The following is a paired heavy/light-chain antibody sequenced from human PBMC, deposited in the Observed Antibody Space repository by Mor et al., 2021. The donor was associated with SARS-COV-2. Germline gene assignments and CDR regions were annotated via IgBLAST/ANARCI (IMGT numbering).Heavy chain of an antibody. Sequence: EVQLLESGGGLVQPGGSLRLSCAASGFTFSSYAMSWVRQAPGKGLEWVSAISGSGGSTYYADSVKGRFTISRDNSKNTLYLQMNSLRAEDTAVYYCAKLSSHVEPAEVGATTGGYFDYWGQGTLVTVSS. V-gene: IGHV3-23*01. CDR3: AKLSSHVEPAEVGATTGGYFDY. D-gene: IGHD1-26*01. CDR1: GFTFSSYA. J-gene: IGHJ4*02. CDR2: ISGSGGST.
Light chain of an antibody. V-gene: IGKV4-1*01. Sequence: DIVMTQSPDSLAVSLGERATINCKSSQSVLYSSNNKNYLAWYQQKPGQPPKLLIYWASTRESGVPDRFSGSGSGTDFTLTISSLQAEDVAVYYCQQYYSTLFTFGGGTKVEIK. CDR2: WAS. CDR3: QQYYSTLFT. CDR1: QSVLYSSNNKNY. J-gene: IGKJ4*01.